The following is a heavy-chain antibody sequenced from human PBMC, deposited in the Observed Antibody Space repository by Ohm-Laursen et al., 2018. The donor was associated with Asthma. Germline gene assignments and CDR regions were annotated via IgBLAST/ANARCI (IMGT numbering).Heavy chain of an antibody. CDR2: IYPSGIT. J-gene: IGHJ4*02. V-gene: IGHV4-4*02. Sequence: SDTLSLTCAVSGDSISSNYWWSWVRQPPGKGLEWIGEIYPSGITNYNPSLKSRVTISVDKSKNQFSVKLSSVTAADTAVYYCARGGAAMVIGFWGQGTLVTVSS. CDR1: GDSISSNYW. D-gene: IGHD5-18*01. CDR3: ARGGAAMVIGF.